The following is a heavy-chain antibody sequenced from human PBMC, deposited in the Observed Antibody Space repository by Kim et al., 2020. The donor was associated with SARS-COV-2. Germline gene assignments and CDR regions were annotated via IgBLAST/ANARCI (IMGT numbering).Heavy chain of an antibody. J-gene: IGHJ6*01. D-gene: IGHD3-10*01. V-gene: IGHV3-30-3*01. CDR2: IWYDGGNT. Sequence: GGSLRLSCAASGFTFSSCAIHWVRQAPGKGLEWVAVIWYDGGNTNYADSVKGRFTISRDNSKNTLYLQMNSLRAEDTAVYYCARDRWGGRRGLSSFDYG. CDR3: ARDRWGGRRGLSSFDYG. CDR1: GFTFSSCA.